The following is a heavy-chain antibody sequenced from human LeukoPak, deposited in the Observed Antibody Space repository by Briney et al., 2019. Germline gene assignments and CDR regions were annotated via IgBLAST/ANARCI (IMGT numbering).Heavy chain of an antibody. CDR2: IYTSGST. CDR1: GGSISSGSYY. J-gene: IGHJ6*03. Sequence: SETLSLTCTVSGGSISSGSYYWSWIRQPAGKGLEWIGRIYTSGSTNYNPSLKSRVTISVDTSKNQFSLKLSSVTAADTAVYYCARAGGWSIYYMDVWGKGTTVTISS. D-gene: IGHD6-19*01. CDR3: ARAGGWSIYYMDV. V-gene: IGHV4-61*02.